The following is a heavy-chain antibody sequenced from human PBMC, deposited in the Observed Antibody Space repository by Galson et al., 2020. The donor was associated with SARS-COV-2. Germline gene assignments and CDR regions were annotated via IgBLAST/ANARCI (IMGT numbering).Heavy chain of an antibody. CDR3: ARTPDYDVNPGD. CDR1: GYSFTEYW. CDR2: TYPRDSKT. V-gene: IGHV5-51*01. J-gene: IGHJ4*02. D-gene: IGHD4-17*01. Sequence: GESLKISCQASGYSFTEYWIGWVRQMPGRGLEWMGITYPRDSKTRYSPSFQGQLSLSVDKSLNTAYLQLRGLKATDTAMYFCARTPDYDVNPGDWGQGTLVTVSS.